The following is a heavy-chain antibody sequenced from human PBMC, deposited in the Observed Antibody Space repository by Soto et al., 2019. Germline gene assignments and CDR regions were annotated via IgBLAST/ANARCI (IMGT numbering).Heavy chain of an antibody. CDR3: ARDDDGPQDFDY. Sequence: GGSLRLSCSASGFTFSSYWMHWVRQAPGKGLMWISCVNLEGSDTRHADYVKGRNTISRDNTKKTLNQQMNSLSAEDTAVYYCARDDDGPQDFDYWGQGTPVTVSS. J-gene: IGHJ4*02. V-gene: IGHV3-74*01. CDR2: VNLEGSDT. D-gene: IGHD2-15*01. CDR1: GFTFSSYW.